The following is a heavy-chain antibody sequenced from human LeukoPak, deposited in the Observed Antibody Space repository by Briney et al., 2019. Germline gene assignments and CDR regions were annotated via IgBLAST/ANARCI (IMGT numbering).Heavy chain of an antibody. CDR2: ISSDGSST. D-gene: IGHD3-9*01. CDR3: ASSRYDILTGYNTEDLGY. V-gene: IGHV3-74*01. J-gene: IGHJ4*02. CDR1: GFTFSSYW. Sequence: GGSLRLSCAASGFTFSSYWMHWVRQAPGKGLVWVSRISSDGSSTSYADSVKGRFTISRDNAKNTLYLQMNSLRAEDTAVYYCASSRYDILTGYNTEDLGYWGQGTLVTVSS.